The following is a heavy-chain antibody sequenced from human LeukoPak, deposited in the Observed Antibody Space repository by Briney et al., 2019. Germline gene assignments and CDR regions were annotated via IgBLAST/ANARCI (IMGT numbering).Heavy chain of an antibody. CDR2: VKTKTDGGTT. D-gene: IGHD3-10*01. V-gene: IGHV3-15*01. J-gene: IGHJ4*02. Sequence: GGSLRLSCAASGFTFSNAYMSWVRQAPGKGLEWVGRVKTKTDGGTTDYAAPMKGRFSISRDDSENSPYLQINSLETDDTAVYYCAYYGSGAIRFWGQGTLVTVSS. CDR1: GFTFSNAY. CDR3: AYYGSGAIRF.